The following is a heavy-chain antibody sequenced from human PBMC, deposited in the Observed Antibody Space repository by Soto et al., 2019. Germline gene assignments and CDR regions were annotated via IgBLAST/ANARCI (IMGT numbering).Heavy chain of an antibody. V-gene: IGHV3-74*03. D-gene: IGHD2-21*01. J-gene: IGHJ4*02. CDR3: ARDLRSVMTGY. Sequence: GGSLRLSCVASGLTFNRYWMYWVRQAPGKGLVWISRVSSDGSSTTYADSVKGRFTISRDNAKNTLYLLMNSLRAEDTAVYYCARDLRSVMTGYWGQGTLVTVSS. CDR2: VSSDGSST. CDR1: GLTFNRYW.